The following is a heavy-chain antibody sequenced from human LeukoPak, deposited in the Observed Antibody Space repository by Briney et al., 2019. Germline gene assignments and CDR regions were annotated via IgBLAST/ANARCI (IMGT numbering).Heavy chain of an antibody. CDR3: ARGGLSRDYYYGMDV. CDR1: GCTFTSYG. V-gene: IGHV1-18*01. CDR2: ISAYNGNT. Sequence: ASVKVSCKASGCTFTSYGISWVRQAPGQGLEWMGWISAYNGNTNYAQKLQGRVTMTTDTSTSTAYMELRSLRSDDTAVYYCARGGLSRDYYYGMDVWGQGTTVTVSS. J-gene: IGHJ6*02.